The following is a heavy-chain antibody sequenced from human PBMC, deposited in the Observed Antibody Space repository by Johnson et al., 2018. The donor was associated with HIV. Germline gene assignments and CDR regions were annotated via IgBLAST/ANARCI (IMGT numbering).Heavy chain of an antibody. CDR3: AKCIWGSSLIDAFDI. Sequence: SYWMSWVRQAPGKGLEWVSVIYSGDTTYYAGSVKGRFTISRDNSKNTLHLQMNSLRAEDTAVYYCAKCIWGSSLIDAFDIWGQGTMVTVSS. D-gene: IGHD6-13*01. V-gene: IGHV3-66*01. J-gene: IGHJ3*02. CDR2: IYSGDTT. CDR1: SYW.